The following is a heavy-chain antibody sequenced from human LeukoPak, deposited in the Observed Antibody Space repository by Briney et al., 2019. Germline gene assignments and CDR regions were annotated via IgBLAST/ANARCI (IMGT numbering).Heavy chain of an antibody. D-gene: IGHD3-3*01. V-gene: IGHV1-69*05. Sequence: SVKVSCKASGGTFSSYAISWVRQAPGKGLEWMGRIIPIFGTANYAQKFQGRVTITTDESTSTAYMELSSLRSEDTAVYYCARTRYYDFPKTVWFDPWGQGTLVTVSS. CDR3: ARTRYYDFPKTVWFDP. J-gene: IGHJ5*02. CDR2: IIPIFGTA. CDR1: GGTFSSYA.